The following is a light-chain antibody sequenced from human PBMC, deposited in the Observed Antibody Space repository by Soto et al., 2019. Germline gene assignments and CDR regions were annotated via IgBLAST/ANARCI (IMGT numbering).Light chain of an antibody. V-gene: IGKV1-5*01. CDR1: HSLSTG. CDR2: EAS. Sequence: DIQMTQSPSSLSASLRDSVTISSRGSHSLSTGLAWYQQKPGKAAKLLIYEASSLQSGVPSRFSGSGSGTEFTLTISSLQSEDFAVYYCQQYNNWRALTFGGGTKVDI. CDR3: QQYNNWRALT. J-gene: IGKJ4*01.